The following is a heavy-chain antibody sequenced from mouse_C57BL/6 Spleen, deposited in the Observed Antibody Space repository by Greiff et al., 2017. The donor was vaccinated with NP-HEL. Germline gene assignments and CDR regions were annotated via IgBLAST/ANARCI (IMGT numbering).Heavy chain of an antibody. CDR3: AREGDSNYDYYAMDY. CDR2: ISDGGSYT. V-gene: IGHV5-4*01. CDR1: GFTFSSYA. D-gene: IGHD2-5*01. J-gene: IGHJ4*01. Sequence: EVQVVESGGGLVKPGGSLKLSCAASGFTFSSYAMSWVRQTPEKRLEWVATISDGGSYTYYPDNVKGRFTISRDNAKNNLYLQMSHLKSEDTAMYYCAREGDSNYDYYAMDYWGQGTSVTVSS.